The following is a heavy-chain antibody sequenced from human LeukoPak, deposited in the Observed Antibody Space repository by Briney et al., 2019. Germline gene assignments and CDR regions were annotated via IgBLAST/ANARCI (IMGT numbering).Heavy chain of an antibody. V-gene: IGHV4-59*12. CDR2: IYYNGIT. J-gene: IGHJ4*02. CDR3: ARQSPYDSSGYYVYFDY. D-gene: IGHD3-22*01. Sequence: SETLSLTCTVSGGSISSYYWSWIRQPPGKGLEWIGYIYYNGITNYNPSLTSRVTISVDTSKNQFSLKLSSVTAADTAVYYCARQSPYDSSGYYVYFDYWGQGTLVTVSS. CDR1: GGSISSYY.